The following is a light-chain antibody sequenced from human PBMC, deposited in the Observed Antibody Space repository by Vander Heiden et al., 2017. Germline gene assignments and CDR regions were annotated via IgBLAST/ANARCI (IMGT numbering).Light chain of an antibody. CDR3: QQRSNWPFLT. J-gene: IGKJ4*01. CDR2: DAA. V-gene: IGKV3-11*01. CDR1: QGVISY. Sequence: EIVLTPSPATLSLSPGERATISCKARQGVISYLAWYQQKPGQDPRLLIYDAANRATGIPARFSGSGSGTDFTLTISSLEPEDFAVYYCQQRSNWPFLTFGGGTKVEIK.